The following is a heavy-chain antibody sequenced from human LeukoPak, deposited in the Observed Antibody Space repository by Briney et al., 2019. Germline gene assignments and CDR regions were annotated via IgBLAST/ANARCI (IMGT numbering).Heavy chain of an antibody. V-gene: IGHV4-34*01. Sequence: PSETLSLTCAVYGGSFSGYYWSWIRQPPGKGLEWIGEINHSGSTNYNPSLKSRVTISVDTSKNQFSLKLSSVTAADTAVYYCARVPRSGSYSSYWGQGTLVTVPS. CDR3: ARVPRSGSYSSY. J-gene: IGHJ4*02. CDR1: GGSFSGYY. D-gene: IGHD1-26*01. CDR2: INHSGST.